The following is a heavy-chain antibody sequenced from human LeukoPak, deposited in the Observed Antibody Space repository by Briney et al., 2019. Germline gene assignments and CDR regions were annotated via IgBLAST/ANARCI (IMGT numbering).Heavy chain of an antibody. CDR3: ARGLDTAMVLPRWFDY. CDR1: GGSLSGYY. V-gene: IGHV4-34*01. Sequence: KPSETLSLTCAVYGGSLSGYYWSWIRQPPGKGLEWIGEINHSGSTNYNPSLKSRVTISVDTSKNQFSLKLSSVTAADTAVYYCARGLDTAMVLPRWFDYWGQGTLVTVSS. CDR2: INHSGST. J-gene: IGHJ4*02. D-gene: IGHD5-18*01.